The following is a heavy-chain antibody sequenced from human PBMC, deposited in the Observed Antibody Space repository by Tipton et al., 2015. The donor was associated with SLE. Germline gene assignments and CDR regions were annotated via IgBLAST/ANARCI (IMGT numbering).Heavy chain of an antibody. V-gene: IGHV4-59*08. D-gene: IGHD3-10*01. Sequence: LRLSCTVTGGPISSYYWSWIRQPPGKGLEWIGYIYYSGSTIYNPSLKSRVTMSVDTSKNQFSLNLSSVTAADTAVYYCARNYYGSGSHFDLWGRGTLVTVSS. J-gene: IGHJ2*01. CDR1: GGPISSYY. CDR2: IYYSGST. CDR3: ARNYYGSGSHFDL.